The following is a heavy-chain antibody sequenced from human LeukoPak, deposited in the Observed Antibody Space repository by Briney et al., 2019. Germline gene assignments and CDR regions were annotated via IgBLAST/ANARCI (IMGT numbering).Heavy chain of an antibody. J-gene: IGHJ5*02. CDR3: ARGRLVAAAGRGNWFDP. CDR2: INAGNGNT. D-gene: IGHD6-13*01. V-gene: IGHV1-3*01. CDR1: GYTFTNYA. Sequence: ASVKVSCKASGYTFTNYAMHWVRQAPGQRLEWMGWINAGNGNTKYSQEFQGRVTMTRDTSISTAYMELSRLRSDDTAVYYCARGRLVAAAGRGNWFDPWGQGTLVTVSS.